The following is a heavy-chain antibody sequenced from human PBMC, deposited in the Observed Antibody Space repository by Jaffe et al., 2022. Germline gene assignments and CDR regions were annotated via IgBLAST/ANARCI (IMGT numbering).Heavy chain of an antibody. V-gene: IGHV3-30*02. J-gene: IGHJ4*02. D-gene: IGHD3-10*01. Sequence: QVQLVESGGGVVQPGGSLRLSCAASGFTFSSYGMHWVRQAPGKGLEWVAFIRYDGSNKYYADSVKGRFTISRDNSKNTLYLQMNSLRAEDTAVYYCAKEDMVRGVITFFDYWGQGTLVTVSS. CDR2: IRYDGSNK. CDR3: AKEDMVRGVITFFDY. CDR1: GFTFSSYG.